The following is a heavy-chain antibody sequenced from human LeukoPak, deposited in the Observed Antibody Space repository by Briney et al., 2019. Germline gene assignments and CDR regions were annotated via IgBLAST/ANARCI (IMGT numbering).Heavy chain of an antibody. V-gene: IGHV3-30-3*01. CDR1: GFTFSSYA. J-gene: IGHJ4*02. CDR2: ISYDGSNK. D-gene: IGHD6-19*01. CDR3: ARDPIAVAGNYYFDY. Sequence: GGSLRLSCAASGFTFSSYAMHWVRQAPGKGLEWVAVISYDGSNKYYADSVKGRFTISRDNSKNTLYLQMNSLRAEDTAVYYCARDPIAVAGNYYFDYWGQGTLVTVSS.